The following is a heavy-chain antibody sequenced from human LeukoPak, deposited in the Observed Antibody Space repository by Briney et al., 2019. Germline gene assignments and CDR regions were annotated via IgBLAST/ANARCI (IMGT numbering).Heavy chain of an antibody. CDR2: ISSSSITI. D-gene: IGHD3-22*01. J-gene: IGHJ4*02. Sequence: GGSLRLSCAASGFTFSSYSMNWVRQAPGKGLEWVSYISSSSITIFYAESVKGRFTISRDNAKNSLYLQMNSLRAEDTAVYYCARGNYYDSHGYCTHWGQGTLVTVSS. V-gene: IGHV3-48*01. CDR3: ARGNYYDSHGYCTH. CDR1: GFTFSSYS.